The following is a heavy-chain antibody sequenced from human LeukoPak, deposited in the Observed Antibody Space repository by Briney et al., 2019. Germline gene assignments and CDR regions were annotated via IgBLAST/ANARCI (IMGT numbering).Heavy chain of an antibody. V-gene: IGHV4-34*01. CDR1: VVSPIGSY. Sequence: SETLSVTCAVHVVSPIGSYWSWIRQPPRRGVGGVGEISHIGINNYSPSLKSRVTISVDTSTNQISLNLRSVTVADTAVYYCARGLVGIAAAHFDYWGQGTLVTASS. CDR2: ISHIGIN. J-gene: IGHJ4*02. CDR3: ARGLVGIAAAHFDY. D-gene: IGHD6-13*01.